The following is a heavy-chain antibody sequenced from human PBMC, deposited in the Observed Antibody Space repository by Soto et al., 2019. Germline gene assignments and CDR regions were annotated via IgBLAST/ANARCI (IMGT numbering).Heavy chain of an antibody. CDR1: GVTFSSYA. CDR2: IIPIFGTA. J-gene: IGHJ6*02. Sequence: GASVKVSCKASGVTFSSYAISWVRQAPGQGLEWMGGIIPIFGTANYAQKFQGRVTITADKSTSTAYMELSSLRSEDTAVYYCRFIARDYSMDYYGMDVWGQGTTVTVSS. D-gene: IGHD4-4*01. V-gene: IGHV1-69*06. CDR3: RFIARDYSMDYYGMDV.